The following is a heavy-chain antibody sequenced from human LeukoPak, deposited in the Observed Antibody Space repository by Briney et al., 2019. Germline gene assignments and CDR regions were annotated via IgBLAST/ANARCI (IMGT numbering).Heavy chain of an antibody. Sequence: VGSLRLSCAASGFTLSSYWMSWVRQAPGKRLEWVANIKQDGSEKYYVDSVKGRFTISRDNAKNSLYLQMNSLRAEDTAVYYCARDVAVAGFAFDIWGQGTMVTVSS. CDR3: ARDVAVAGFAFDI. V-gene: IGHV3-7*01. CDR2: IKQDGSEK. J-gene: IGHJ3*02. CDR1: GFTLSSYW. D-gene: IGHD6-19*01.